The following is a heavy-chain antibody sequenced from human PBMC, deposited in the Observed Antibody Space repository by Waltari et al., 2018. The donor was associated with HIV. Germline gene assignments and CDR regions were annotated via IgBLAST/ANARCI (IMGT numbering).Heavy chain of an antibody. CDR3: ARGIYCGSDCYSGLDS. J-gene: IGHJ4*02. CDR2: ISKAGTKK. V-gene: IGHV3-30-3*01. D-gene: IGHD2-21*02. CDR1: GPLVSDYP. Sequence: QVQLVESGGGVVQPGRSLRLSCAASGPLVSDYPMHWVRQAPGKGLEWVAVISKAGTKKYYADSVKGRFTISRDNSNNALYLQMNSLTVEDTAVYYCARGIYCGSDCYSGLDSWGQGSLVTVSS.